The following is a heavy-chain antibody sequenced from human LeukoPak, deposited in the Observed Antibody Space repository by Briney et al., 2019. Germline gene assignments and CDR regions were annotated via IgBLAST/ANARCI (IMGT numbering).Heavy chain of an antibody. CDR1: GFTFDDYG. Sequence: PGGSLRLSCAASGFTFDDYGMSWVRQAPGKGLEWVSGINWNGGSTGYADSVKGRFTISRDNAKNSLYLQMNSLRAEDTALYYCARVPYLIAAAGTIGGDYYYMDVWGKGTTVTVSS. J-gene: IGHJ6*03. V-gene: IGHV3-20*04. D-gene: IGHD6-13*01. CDR2: INWNGGST. CDR3: ARVPYLIAAAGTIGGDYYYMDV.